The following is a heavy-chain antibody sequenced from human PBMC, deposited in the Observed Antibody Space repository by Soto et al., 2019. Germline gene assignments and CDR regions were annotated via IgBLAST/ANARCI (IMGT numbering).Heavy chain of an antibody. D-gene: IGHD3-9*01. CDR2: FDPEDGET. CDR3: ATGDILTGYPYEYFQH. Sequence: ASVKVSCKVSGYTLTELSMHWVRQAPGKGLEWMGGFDPEDGETIYAQKFQGRVTMTEDTSTDTAYMELSSLRSEDTAVYYCATGDILTGYPYEYFQHWGQGTLVTVS. J-gene: IGHJ1*01. V-gene: IGHV1-24*01. CDR1: GYTLTELS.